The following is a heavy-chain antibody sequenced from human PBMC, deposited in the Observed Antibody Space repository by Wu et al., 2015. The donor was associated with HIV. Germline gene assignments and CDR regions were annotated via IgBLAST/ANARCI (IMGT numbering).Heavy chain of an antibody. CDR3: ANRNRIGNMEAFDI. D-gene: IGHD1-1*01. V-gene: IGHV1-46*03. CDR1: GYTFTDYF. Sequence: QVHLVQSGAEVKKPGASVKVSCKASGYTFTDYFVHWVRQAPGQGPEWMGVINPSENRVSYAQRFQGRVTMTRDTSTSTVYMELSSLRSEDTAVYFCANRNRIGNMEAFDIWGQGTKVIVSS. J-gene: IGHJ3*02. CDR2: INPSENRV.